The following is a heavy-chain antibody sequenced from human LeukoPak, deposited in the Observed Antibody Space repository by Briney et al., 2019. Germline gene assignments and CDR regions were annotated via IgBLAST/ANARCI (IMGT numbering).Heavy chain of an antibody. CDR3: ARFGDSSGWYYYYMDV. V-gene: IGHV3-7*01. Sequence: GGSLRLSCAASGFTFSSYWMSWVRQAPGKGLEWVADIKQDGSEKYYVDSVKGRFTISRDNAKNSLYLQMNSLRAEDTAVYYCARFGDSSGWYYYYMDVWGKGTTVTVSS. CDR1: GFTFSSYW. J-gene: IGHJ6*03. D-gene: IGHD6-19*01. CDR2: IKQDGSEK.